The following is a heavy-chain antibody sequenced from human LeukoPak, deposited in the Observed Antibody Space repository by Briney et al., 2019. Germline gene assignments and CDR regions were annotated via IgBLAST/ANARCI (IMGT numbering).Heavy chain of an antibody. CDR2: TNPNSGGT. Sequence: ASVKVSCKASGHTFTGYYMHWVRQAPGQGLEWMGWTNPNSGGTNYAQKLQGRVTMPTYTSTSHAYLERRSLRSDDSAVYYCARVLYCSGGSCLWGYYYYYMDVWGKGTTVTISS. J-gene: IGHJ6*03. V-gene: IGHV1-2*02. CDR3: ARVLYCSGGSCLWGYYYYYMDV. CDR1: GHTFTGYY. D-gene: IGHD2-15*01.